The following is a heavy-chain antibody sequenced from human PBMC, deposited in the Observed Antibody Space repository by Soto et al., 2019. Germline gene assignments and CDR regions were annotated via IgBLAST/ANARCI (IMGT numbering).Heavy chain of an antibody. V-gene: IGHV1-69*06. D-gene: IGHD3-16*01. Sequence: QGQLVQSGAEVKKPGSSVKVSCRASGATFTNSVITWVRKGPGQGLEFMGGIIPLLGTVDYAENCQGRITLTADKVKDTVYLEMRGLRYDATAVYYCARSSLRRPHNTYRFFGLDVWGHWTPVSV. CDR2: IIPLLGTV. CDR3: ARSSLRRPHNTYRFFGLDV. J-gene: IGHJ6*02. CDR1: GATFTNSV.